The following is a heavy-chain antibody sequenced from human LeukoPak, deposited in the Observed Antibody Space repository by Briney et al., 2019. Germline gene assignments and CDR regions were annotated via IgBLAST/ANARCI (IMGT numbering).Heavy chain of an antibody. CDR2: INQDGSEK. CDR1: GFIFSRFW. CDR3: AVLRSLDY. D-gene: IGHD3-3*01. Sequence: GGSLRLSCAASGFIFSRFWMSWVRQAPGKGPGWVANINQDGSEKHYVDSVKGRFTISRDNAKNSVYLQMNSLRAEDTAVYYCAVLRSLDYWGQGTLVTVSS. J-gene: IGHJ4*02. V-gene: IGHV3-7*01.